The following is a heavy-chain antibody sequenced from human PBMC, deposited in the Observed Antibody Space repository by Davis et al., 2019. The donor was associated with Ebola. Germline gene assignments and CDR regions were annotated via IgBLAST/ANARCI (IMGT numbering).Heavy chain of an antibody. Sequence: GESLKISCAASGFTFSGHSMNWVRQAPGKGLEWVAYIRYAGDNKYYADSVEGRFTISRDNSRNTLYLQMNSLRVEDTAVYYCARYVGSSGIGYFDSWGQGTLVTVSS. CDR1: GFTFSGHS. J-gene: IGHJ4*02. CDR2: IRYAGDNK. D-gene: IGHD3-22*01. V-gene: IGHV3-30*02. CDR3: ARYVGSSGIGYFDS.